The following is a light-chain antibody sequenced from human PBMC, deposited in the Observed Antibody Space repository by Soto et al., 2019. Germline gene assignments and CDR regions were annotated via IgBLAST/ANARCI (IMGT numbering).Light chain of an antibody. V-gene: IGLV3-21*02. CDR1: NIGSKT. CDR3: QVWDSASDHLYV. CDR2: DDA. J-gene: IGLJ1*01. Sequence: SYELTQPPSVSVAPGQTARISCGGHNIGSKTVHWYQQMPGQAPVLVVYDDAHRPSGIPERFSGSNSGNTATLTISRVEAGDEAVYYCQVWDSASDHLYVFGTGTKVTVL.